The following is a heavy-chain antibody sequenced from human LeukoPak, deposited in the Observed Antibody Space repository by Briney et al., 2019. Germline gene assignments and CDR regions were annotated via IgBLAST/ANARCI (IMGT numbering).Heavy chain of an antibody. J-gene: IGHJ4*02. D-gene: IGHD4-23*01. V-gene: IGHV3-23*01. Sequence: GGSLRLSCAASGFALSNYVMDWVRQAPGKGLEWVSSISVRGDETFYPDSVKGRITISRDNSNHMLYLQMNTLRADDTAIYYCAKDRDYGGNSRGIDYFDYWGQGTLVTVSS. CDR2: ISVRGDET. CDR1: GFALSNYV. CDR3: AKDRDYGGNSRGIDYFDY.